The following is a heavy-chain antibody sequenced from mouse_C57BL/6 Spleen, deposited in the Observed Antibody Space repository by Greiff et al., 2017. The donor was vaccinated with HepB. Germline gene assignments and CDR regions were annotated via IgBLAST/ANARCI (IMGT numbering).Heavy chain of an antibody. V-gene: IGHV5-15*01. CDR2: ISNLAYSI. Sequence: EVQGVESGGGLVQPGGSLKLSCAASGFTFSDYGMAWVRQAPRKGPEWVAFISNLAYSIYYADTVTGRFTIARANAKNTLYLEMSSLRSEDTAMYYCARQGTPYWYFDVWGTGTTVTVSS. CDR1: GFTFSDYG. CDR3: ARQGTPYWYFDV. J-gene: IGHJ1*03.